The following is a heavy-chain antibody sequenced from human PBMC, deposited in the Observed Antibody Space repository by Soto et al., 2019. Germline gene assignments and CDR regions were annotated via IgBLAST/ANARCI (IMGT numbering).Heavy chain of an antibody. V-gene: IGHV3-74*01. CDR1: GFYFSGYW. J-gene: IGHJ4*02. D-gene: IGHD6-13*01. CDR3: VRAAARGDS. Sequence: GGSLRLSCAASGFYFSGYWMHWVRQVPGKGLVWVSRINTGGSDTLYADSVKGRFTISRDNTKNTLYLQMSSLRAEDTAIYYCVRAAARGDSWGQGTLVTVSS. CDR2: INTGGSDT.